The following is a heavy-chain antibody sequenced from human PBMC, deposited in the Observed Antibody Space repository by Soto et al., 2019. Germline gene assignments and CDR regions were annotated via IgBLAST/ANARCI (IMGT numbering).Heavy chain of an antibody. CDR3: ARDTNVVVVPDDLVDY. V-gene: IGHV3-74*01. J-gene: IGHJ4*02. CDR2: INSDGSST. CDR1: GFTFSSYW. Sequence: EVQLVESGGGLVQPGGSLRLSCAASGFTFSSYWMHWVRQAPGKGLVWVSRINSDGSSTSYADSVKGRFTISRDNAKYALYLQMNSLRAEDTAVYYCARDTNVVVVPDDLVDYGGQGTVVTVS. D-gene: IGHD2-2*01.